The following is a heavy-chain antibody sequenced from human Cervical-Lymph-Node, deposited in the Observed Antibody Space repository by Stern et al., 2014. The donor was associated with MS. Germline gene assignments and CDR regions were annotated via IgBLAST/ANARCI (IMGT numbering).Heavy chain of an antibody. D-gene: IGHD6-19*01. CDR1: GFTFSNYG. J-gene: IGHJ4*02. Sequence: QVQLGQSGGGVVQPGRSLRLSCAASGFTFSNYGMHWVRQAPGKGLEWVAVMWYDGSNENYVDSVRGRFTISRDNSKNSLYLQMNSLRVEDTAVYYCAGAYSSGWFDLWGQGTLVTVSS. CDR2: MWYDGSNE. CDR3: AGAYSSGWFDL. V-gene: IGHV3-33*03.